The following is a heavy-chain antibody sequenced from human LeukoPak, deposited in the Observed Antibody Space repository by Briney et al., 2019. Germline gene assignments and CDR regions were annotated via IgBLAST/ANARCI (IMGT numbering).Heavy chain of an antibody. CDR3: ARGTDIAAAGSVVDY. CDR2: IIPIFGTA. D-gene: IGHD6-13*01. CDR1: GGTFSSYA. V-gene: IGHV1-69*13. J-gene: IGHJ4*02. Sequence: GASVKVSCKASGGTFSSYAISWVRQAPGQGLGWMGGIIPIFGTANYAQKFQGRVTITADESTSTAYMELSSLRSEDTAVYYCARGTDIAAAGSVVDYWGQGTLVTVSS.